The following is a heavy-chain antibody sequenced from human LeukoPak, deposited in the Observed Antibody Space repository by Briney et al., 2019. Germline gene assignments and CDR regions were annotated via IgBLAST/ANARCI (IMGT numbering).Heavy chain of an antibody. CDR1: GFTFSSYA. J-gene: IGHJ4*02. CDR3: ARIVVVAATRVAPSDY. V-gene: IGHV3-23*01. D-gene: IGHD2-15*01. Sequence: GGSLRLSCAASGFTFSSYAMSWVRQAPGKGLEWVSAISGSGGSTYYADSVKGRFTISRDNAKNSLYLQMNSLRAEDTAVYYCARIVVVAATRVAPSDYWGQGTLVTVSS. CDR2: ISGSGGST.